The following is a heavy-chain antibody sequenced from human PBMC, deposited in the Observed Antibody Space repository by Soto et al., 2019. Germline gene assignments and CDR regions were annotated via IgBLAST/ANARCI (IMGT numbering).Heavy chain of an antibody. CDR3: ARDPRFWTTGYYGMDV. CDR2: INSDGSST. CDR1: GFTFSSYW. V-gene: IGHV3-74*01. J-gene: IGHJ6*02. D-gene: IGHD3-3*01. Sequence: GGSLRLSCAASGFTFSSYWMHWVRQAPGKGLVWVSRINSDGSSTRYADSVKGRFTISRDNAKNTLYLQMNSLRAEDTAVYYCARDPRFWTTGYYGMDVWGQGTTVTVSS.